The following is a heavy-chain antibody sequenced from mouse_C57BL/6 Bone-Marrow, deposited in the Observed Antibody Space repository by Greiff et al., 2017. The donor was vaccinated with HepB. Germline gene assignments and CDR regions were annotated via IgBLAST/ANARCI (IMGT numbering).Heavy chain of an antibody. J-gene: IGHJ3*01. CDR1: GYSFTGYY. CDR3: ARSPGTAWFAY. Sequence: VQLQQSGPELVKPGASVKISCKASGYSFTGYYMNWVKQSPEKSLEWIGEINPSTGGTTYNQKFKAKTTLTVDKSSSTAYMQLKSLTSEDSAVYYCARSPGTAWFAYWGQGTLVTVSA. CDR2: INPSTGGT. V-gene: IGHV1-42*01. D-gene: IGHD4-1*01.